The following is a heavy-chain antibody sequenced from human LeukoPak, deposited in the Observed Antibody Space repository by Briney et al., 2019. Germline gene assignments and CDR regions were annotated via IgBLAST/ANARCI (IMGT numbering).Heavy chain of an antibody. V-gene: IGHV3-48*03. D-gene: IGHD3-10*01. CDR3: AKVAHYYYGSESYYFFEH. J-gene: IGHJ4*02. CDR1: GFTFSSYE. CDR2: ISSSGSTI. Sequence: GGSLRLSCAASGFTFSSYEMNWVRQAPGKGLEWVSYISSSGSTIYYADSVKGRFTISGDNAKNSLYLQMNSLRVEDTATYYCAKVAHYYYGSESYYFFEHWGQGTPVTASS.